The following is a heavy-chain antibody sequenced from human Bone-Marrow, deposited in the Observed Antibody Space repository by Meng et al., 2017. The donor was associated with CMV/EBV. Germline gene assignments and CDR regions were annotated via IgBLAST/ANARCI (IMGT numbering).Heavy chain of an antibody. CDR2: VSYDGKNK. J-gene: IGHJ6*02. V-gene: IGHV3-30*04. CDR3: ARDRMIVLGYGMDV. Sequence: GESLKISCAASGFTFMGYAMHWVRQTPGKGLEWVAVVSYDGKNKYYADSVKGRFTISRDNSKSTLYLQMNSLRAEDTAVYYCARDRMIVLGYGMDVWGQGTTVTVYS. D-gene: IGHD3-22*01. CDR1: GFTFMGYA.